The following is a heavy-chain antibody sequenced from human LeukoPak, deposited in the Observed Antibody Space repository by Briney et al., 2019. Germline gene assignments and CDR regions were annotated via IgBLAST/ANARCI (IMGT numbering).Heavy chain of an antibody. V-gene: IGHV1-69*04. CDR1: GGTFSSYA. CDR2: IIPILGIA. D-gene: IGHD6-13*01. Sequence: SVKVSCKASGGTFSSYAISWVRQAPGQGLEWMGRIIPILGIANCAQKFQGGVTITADKSTSTAYMELSSLRSEDTAVYYCATDSSSWYFFSWWGQGTLVTVSS. J-gene: IGHJ4*02. CDR3: ATDSSSWYFFSW.